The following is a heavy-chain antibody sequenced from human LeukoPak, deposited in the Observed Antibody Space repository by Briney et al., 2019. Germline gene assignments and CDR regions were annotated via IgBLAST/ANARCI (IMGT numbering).Heavy chain of an antibody. V-gene: IGHV4-34*01. Sequence: SETLSLTCAVYGGSFSGYYWSWIRQPPGKGLEWIGEINHSGSTNYNPSLKSRVTISVDTSKNQFSLKLSSVTAADTAVYYCAGVPMVRGVIFDYWGQGTLVTVSS. CDR1: GGSFSGYY. D-gene: IGHD3-10*01. CDR2: INHSGST. CDR3: AGVPMVRGVIFDY. J-gene: IGHJ4*02.